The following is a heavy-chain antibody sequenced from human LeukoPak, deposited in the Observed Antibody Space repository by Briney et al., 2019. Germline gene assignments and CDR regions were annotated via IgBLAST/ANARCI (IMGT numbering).Heavy chain of an antibody. Sequence: GGTLRLSCAASGITVSRNHMSWVRQAPGKGLEWVSGIYSGGSTFDADSVKGRFTSSRDTSKNTFYLQMNSLRVEDTAVYYCAREATAPRPFSTDYYYYMDVWGKGTTVTVSS. D-gene: IGHD6-6*01. V-gene: IGHV3-66*02. CDR1: GITVSRNH. CDR3: AREATAPRPFSTDYYYYMDV. J-gene: IGHJ6*03. CDR2: IYSGGST.